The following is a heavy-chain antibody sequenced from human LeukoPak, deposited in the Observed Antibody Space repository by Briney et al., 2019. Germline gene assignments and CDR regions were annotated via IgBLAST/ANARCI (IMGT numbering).Heavy chain of an antibody. Sequence: GGSLRLSCAASGFTFDDYGMSWVRQAPGKGLEWVSGINWNGGSTGYADSVKGRFTISRDNAKNSLYLQMNSLRAEDTAVHYCARGTTALMDVWGKGTTVTISS. CDR2: INWNGGST. D-gene: IGHD2-21*02. J-gene: IGHJ6*03. V-gene: IGHV3-20*04. CDR1: GFTFDDYG. CDR3: ARGTTALMDV.